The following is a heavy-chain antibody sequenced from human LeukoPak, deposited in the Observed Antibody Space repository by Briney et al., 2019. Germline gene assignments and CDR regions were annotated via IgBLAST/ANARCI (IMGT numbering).Heavy chain of an antibody. D-gene: IGHD1-14*01. Sequence: ETLSLTCTVSGGSISSSSYYWGWVRQAPGKGLMWVSRINIDGSSTNYADSVKGRFTISRDNAKNTLYLQMNSLRAEDTAVYYCARDFMYNTLCTGCWGQGTLVTVSS. CDR2: INIDGSST. CDR3: ARDFMYNTLCTGC. V-gene: IGHV3-74*01. J-gene: IGHJ4*02. CDR1: GGSISSSSYY.